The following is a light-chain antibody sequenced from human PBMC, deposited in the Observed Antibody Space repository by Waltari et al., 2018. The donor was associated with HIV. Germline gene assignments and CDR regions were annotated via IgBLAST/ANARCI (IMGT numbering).Light chain of an antibody. Sequence: DIQLTQSSSTLCASAGDRVTIICRALESISNWLAWYQVKPGKAPKALIYKASILESGVPLRFSGSGSGTEFTLSISSLQPYDFATYYCLQCDSYSPWTLGQGTKVEIK. V-gene: IGKV1-5*03. CDR2: KAS. J-gene: IGKJ1*01. CDR1: ESISNW. CDR3: LQCDSYSPWT.